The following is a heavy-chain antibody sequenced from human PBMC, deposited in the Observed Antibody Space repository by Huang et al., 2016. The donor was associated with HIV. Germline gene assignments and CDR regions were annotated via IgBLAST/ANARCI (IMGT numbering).Heavy chain of an antibody. J-gene: IGHJ3*02. V-gene: IGHV3-30-3*01. CDR2: ISNDGSNN. D-gene: IGHD5-18*01. CDR3: ARAKDTWDAYDI. CDR1: GFPFNNHA. Sequence: QVQLVESGGGVVQPGRSLRLSCAASGFPFNNHAMHWVRQAPGKGLDGVAVISNDGSNNYDADSVKGRFTISRDSSKSTLFLHMTSLRTEDTAVYYCARAKDTWDAYDIWGQGTMVIVSS.